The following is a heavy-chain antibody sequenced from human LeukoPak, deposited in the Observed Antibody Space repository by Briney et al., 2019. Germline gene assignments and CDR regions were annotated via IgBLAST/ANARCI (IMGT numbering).Heavy chain of an antibody. D-gene: IGHD6-13*01. Sequence: ASVKVSCKASGGTFSSYAISWVRQAPGQGLEWMGGIIPIFGTANYAQKFQGRVTITADKSTSTAYMELSSLRSGDTAVYYCARSNRQQLEGIDYWGQGTLVTVSS. J-gene: IGHJ4*02. CDR2: IIPIFGTA. V-gene: IGHV1-69*06. CDR3: ARSNRQQLEGIDY. CDR1: GGTFSSYA.